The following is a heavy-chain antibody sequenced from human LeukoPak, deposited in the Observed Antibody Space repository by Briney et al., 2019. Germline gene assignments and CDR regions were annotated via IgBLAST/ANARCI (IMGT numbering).Heavy chain of an antibody. Sequence: RGSLRLSCAASGFTFSSYSMNWVHQAPGKGLEWVSSISSSSSYIYYADSVKGRFTISRDNAKNSLYLQMNSLRAEDTAVYYCARDMRPGVSAFDIWGQGTMVTVSS. D-gene: IGHD7-27*01. V-gene: IGHV3-21*01. CDR1: GFTFSSYS. J-gene: IGHJ3*02. CDR2: ISSSSSYI. CDR3: ARDMRPGVSAFDI.